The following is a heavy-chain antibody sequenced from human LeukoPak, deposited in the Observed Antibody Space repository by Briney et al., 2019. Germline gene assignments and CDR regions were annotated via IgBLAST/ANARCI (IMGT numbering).Heavy chain of an antibody. V-gene: IGHV4-59*01. CDR3: ARDDSSPDAFDI. CDR1: GGSISSYY. D-gene: IGHD6-13*01. J-gene: IGHJ3*02. Sequence: SETLSLTCTVSGGSISSYYWRWIRQPPGKGLEWIGYIYYSGSTNYNPSLKSRATISVDTSKNQFSLKLSSVTAADTAVYYCARDDSSPDAFDIWGQGTMVTVSS. CDR2: IYYSGST.